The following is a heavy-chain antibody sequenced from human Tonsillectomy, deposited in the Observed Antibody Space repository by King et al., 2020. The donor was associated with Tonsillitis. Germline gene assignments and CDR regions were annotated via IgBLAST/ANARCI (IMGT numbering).Heavy chain of an antibody. D-gene: IGHD3-3*01. Sequence: VQLVESGGGSIQPGGSLRLSCAASGFTFSSYAMNWVRQAPGKGLEWVSGISGSGGSTYYADSVKGRFANSRDNSKNTLYLQMNSLRAEDTAVSYCAKDRDFWSPHGMDVWGQGTTVTVSS. CDR2: ISGSGGST. J-gene: IGHJ6*02. V-gene: IGHV3-23*04. CDR3: AKDRDFWSPHGMDV. CDR1: GFTFSSYA.